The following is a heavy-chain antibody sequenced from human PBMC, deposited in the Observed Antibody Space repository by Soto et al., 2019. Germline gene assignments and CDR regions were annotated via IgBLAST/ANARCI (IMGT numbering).Heavy chain of an antibody. D-gene: IGHD2-21*01. J-gene: IGHJ3*02. CDR3: ARYLIIPRAFDI. CDR1: GFTFSTYS. V-gene: IGHV3-48*04. CDR2: ISSSSSVI. Sequence: GGSLRLSCSVSGFTFSTYSMAWNRQAPGKGLEWLSYISSSSSVIYYADSVKGRITVSRDNGKNALILQMHSLRADDTAVYYCARYLIIPRAFDIWGQGTAVTVS.